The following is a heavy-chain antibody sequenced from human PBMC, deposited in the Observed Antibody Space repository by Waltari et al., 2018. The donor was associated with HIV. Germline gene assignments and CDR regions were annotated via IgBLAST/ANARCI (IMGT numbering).Heavy chain of an antibody. CDR3: AKGPTLTSPPTYFNY. J-gene: IGHJ4*02. Sequence: EVHLVESGGGLVQPGVSLRLSCAASGFPFDDYAMHLVRQTPGKGLEWVSGISWNSGSICYADSVKGRFTISRDNAKNSLFLQMNSLRPEDTAFYYCAKGPTLTSPPTYFNYWGQGTLVTVSS. CDR2: ISWNSGSI. CDR1: GFPFDDYA. V-gene: IGHV3-9*01. D-gene: IGHD2-2*01.